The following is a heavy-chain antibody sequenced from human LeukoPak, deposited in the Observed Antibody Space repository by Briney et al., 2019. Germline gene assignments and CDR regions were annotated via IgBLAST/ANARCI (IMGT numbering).Heavy chain of an antibody. V-gene: IGHV4-59*01. CDR1: GGSISSYY. CDR3: ARDSGDYFDY. J-gene: IGHJ4*02. D-gene: IGHD2-15*01. Sequence: PSETLSLTCTVSGGSISSYYWSWIRQPPGKGLEWIGYIYYSGSTNYNPSLKSRVIISVDTPKNQFSLKLSSVTAADTAVYYCARDSGDYFDYWGQGTLVTVSS. CDR2: IYYSGST.